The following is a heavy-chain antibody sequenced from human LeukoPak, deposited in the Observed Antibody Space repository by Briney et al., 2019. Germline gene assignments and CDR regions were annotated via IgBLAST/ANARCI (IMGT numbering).Heavy chain of an antibody. CDR1: GFTFSSYS. D-gene: IGHD5-12*01. V-gene: IGHV3-48*01. Sequence: PGGSLRLSCAASGFTFSSYSMNWVRRAPGKGLEWVSYISSSSSTIYYADSVKGRFTISRDNAKNSLYLQMNSLRAGDTAVYYCARASYGGYVGYWGQGTLVTVSS. J-gene: IGHJ4*02. CDR2: ISSSSSTI. CDR3: ARASYGGYVGY.